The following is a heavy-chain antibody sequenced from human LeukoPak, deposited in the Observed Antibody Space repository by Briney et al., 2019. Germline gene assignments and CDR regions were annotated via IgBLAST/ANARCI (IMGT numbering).Heavy chain of an antibody. D-gene: IGHD2-2*01. CDR2: ISGSGGST. Sequence: PGASLRLSCAASGFTFSSYAMSWVRQAPGKGLEWVSAISGSGGSTCYADSVKGRFTISRDNSKNTLYLQMNSLRAEDTAVYYCAKGHCSSTSCYLSWFDPWGQGTLVTVSS. J-gene: IGHJ5*02. V-gene: IGHV3-23*01. CDR1: GFTFSSYA. CDR3: AKGHCSSTSCYLSWFDP.